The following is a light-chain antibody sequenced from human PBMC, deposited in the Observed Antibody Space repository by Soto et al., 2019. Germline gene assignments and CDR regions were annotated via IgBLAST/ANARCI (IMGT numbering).Light chain of an antibody. V-gene: IGLV2-14*01. J-gene: IGLJ2*01. Sequence: QSALTQPASVSGSPGQSITISCTGTSSDVGGYNYVSWYQQHPGKAPKLMIYDVSNRPSGVSNRFSGSKSGNTASLTISGLQAEDEAEYYCSSYTISRTRVFGGGTKLTVL. CDR1: SSDVGGYNY. CDR3: SSYTISRTRV. CDR2: DVS.